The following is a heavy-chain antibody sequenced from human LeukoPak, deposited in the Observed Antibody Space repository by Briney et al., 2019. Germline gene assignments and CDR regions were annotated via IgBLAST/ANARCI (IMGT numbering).Heavy chain of an antibody. CDR1: GFTFSGHQ. V-gene: IGHV3-21*01. CDR2: INNVASHI. Sequence: PGGSLRLSCAASGFTFSGHQMDWVRQAPGKGLEWVSSINNVASHIYYAHSVKGRFTISRDNAKNSLYLQMNSLSDEDTAVYYCARDPTQYLRYGHFDYWGQGTLVTVSS. CDR3: ARDPTQYLRYGHFDY. J-gene: IGHJ4*02. D-gene: IGHD5/OR15-5a*01.